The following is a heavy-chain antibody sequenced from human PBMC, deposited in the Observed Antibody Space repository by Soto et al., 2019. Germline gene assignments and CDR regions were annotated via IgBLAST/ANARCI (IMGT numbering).Heavy chain of an antibody. Sequence: ASVKVSCKASGYTFTSYDINWVRQATGQGLEWMGWMNPNSGNTGYTLKFQGRVTMTRTTSITTAYMELSSLTSEDTAVYYCVRMGHHTLWGQGTMVTVSS. J-gene: IGHJ3*01. V-gene: IGHV1-8*01. D-gene: IGHD2-2*02. CDR2: MNPNSGNT. CDR3: VRMGHHTL. CDR1: GYTFTSYD.